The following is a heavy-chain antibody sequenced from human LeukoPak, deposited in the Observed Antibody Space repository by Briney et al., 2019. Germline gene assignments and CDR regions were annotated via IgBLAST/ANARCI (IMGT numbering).Heavy chain of an antibody. V-gene: IGHV4-39*01. D-gene: IGHD2-8*01. J-gene: IGHJ4*02. CDR2: IYYSGST. CDR1: GGSISSSSYY. CDR3: ASLTPPNGRGWLDY. Sequence: PSETLSLTCTVSGGSISSSSYYWGWIRQPPGKGLEWIGSIYYSGSTYYNPSLKSRVTISVDTSKNQFSLKLSSVTAADTAVYYCASLTPPNGRGWLDYWGQGTLVTVSS.